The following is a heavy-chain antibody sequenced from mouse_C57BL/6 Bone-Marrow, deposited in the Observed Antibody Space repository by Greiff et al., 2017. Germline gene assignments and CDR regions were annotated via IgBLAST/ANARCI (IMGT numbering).Heavy chain of an antibody. D-gene: IGHD2-2*01. Sequence: EVQRVESGPGLVKPSQSLSLTCSVTGYSITSGYYWNWIRQFPGNKLEWMGYISYDGSNNYNPSLKNRISITRDTSKNQFFLKLNSVTTEDTATYYCARGEGLLWFSWFAYWGQGTLVTVSA. CDR1: GYSITSGYY. V-gene: IGHV3-6*01. CDR2: ISYDGSN. J-gene: IGHJ3*01. CDR3: ARGEGLLWFSWFAY.